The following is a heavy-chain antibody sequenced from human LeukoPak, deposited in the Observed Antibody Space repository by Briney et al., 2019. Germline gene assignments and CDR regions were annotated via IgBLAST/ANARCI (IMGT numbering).Heavy chain of an antibody. V-gene: IGHV4-39*01. CDR2: IDYSGST. D-gene: IGHD6-13*01. J-gene: IGHJ4*02. Sequence: SETLSLTCTVSGDSIRSSTYYWGWIRQPPGKGLEWIRSIDYSGSTYYNPSLKSRVTKFVDTSKNQFSLKLSSVTAADTAVYYCARHGYTSGWYKFDYWGQGTLVTVSS. CDR3: ARHGYTSGWYKFDY. CDR1: GDSIRSSTYY.